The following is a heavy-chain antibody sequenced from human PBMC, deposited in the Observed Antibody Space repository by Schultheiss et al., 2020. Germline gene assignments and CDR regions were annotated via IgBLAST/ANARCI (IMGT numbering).Heavy chain of an antibody. CDR1: GYTFTGYY. D-gene: IGHD6-13*01. Sequence: ASVKVSCKASGYTFTGYYMHWVRQAPGQGLEWMGWINPNSGGTNYAQKLQGRVTMTTDTSTSTAYMELRSLRSDDTAVYYCARDGSLVHWFDPWGQGTLVTVSS. CDR3: ARDGSLVHWFDP. J-gene: IGHJ5*02. CDR2: INPNSGGT. V-gene: IGHV1-2*02.